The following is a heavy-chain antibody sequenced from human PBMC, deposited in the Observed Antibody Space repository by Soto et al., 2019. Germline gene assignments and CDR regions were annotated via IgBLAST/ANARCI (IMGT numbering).Heavy chain of an antibody. D-gene: IGHD2-21*02. CDR1: GGTFSSYA. Sequence: QVQLVQSGAEVKKPGSSVKVSCKASGGTFSSYAISWVRQAPGQGLEWMGGIIPIFGTANYAQKFQGRVTITADESTSTAYMELSSLRSEDTAEYYCARDGLGVVTAGIRFDPWGQGTLVTVSS. CDR2: IIPIFGTA. V-gene: IGHV1-69*12. J-gene: IGHJ5*02. CDR3: ARDGLGVVTAGIRFDP.